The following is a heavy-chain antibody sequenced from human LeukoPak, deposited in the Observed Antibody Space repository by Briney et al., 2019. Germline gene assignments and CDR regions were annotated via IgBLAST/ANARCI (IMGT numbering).Heavy chain of an antibody. V-gene: IGHV1-69*13. D-gene: IGHD3-3*01. CDR1: GGTFTNSA. CDR3: ARGGGIFGVLTTAHYYGIDV. Sequence: SVKVSCKASGGTFTNSAISWVRQAPGQGLEWMGGINPIFRTANYAQQFQDRVTIIADGSTSTAYMELSLLKFEDTAVYYCARGGGIFGVLTTAHYYGIDVWGQGTTVTVSS. J-gene: IGHJ6*02. CDR2: INPIFRTA.